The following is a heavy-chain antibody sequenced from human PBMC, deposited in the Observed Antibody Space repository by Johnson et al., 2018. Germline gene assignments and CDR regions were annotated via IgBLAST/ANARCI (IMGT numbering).Heavy chain of an antibody. J-gene: IGHJ4*02. CDR1: GASIHGYS. V-gene: IGHV4-59*01. D-gene: IGHD4-17*01. CDR2: IYYGGRA. Sequence: QVQLQESGPGLVKPSETLSLTCTVSGASIHGYSWTWIRQPPGKGLEWIGFIYYGGRASYNPSRESRVTMSGDPSKNQLSLEMKSVTAADPAGNSCAREEDYGDYVRGSSRALVCWGQGILVTVSS. CDR3: AREEDYGDYVRGSSRALVC.